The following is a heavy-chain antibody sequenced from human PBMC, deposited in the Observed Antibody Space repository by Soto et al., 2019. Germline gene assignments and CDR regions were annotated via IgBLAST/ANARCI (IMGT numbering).Heavy chain of an antibody. Sequence: SVKVSCKASGGTFSSYAISWVRQAPGQGLEWMGGIIPIFGTANYAQKFQGRVTITADESTSTAYMELSSLRSEDTAVYYCAGSGDDLTYYYCGMDVWGQGTTVTVSS. CDR3: AGSGDDLTYYYCGMDV. D-gene: IGHD2-21*01. CDR1: GGTFSSYA. CDR2: IIPIFGTA. V-gene: IGHV1-69*13. J-gene: IGHJ6*02.